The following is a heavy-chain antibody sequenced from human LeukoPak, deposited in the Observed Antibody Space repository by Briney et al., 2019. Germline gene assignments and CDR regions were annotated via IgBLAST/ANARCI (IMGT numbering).Heavy chain of an antibody. CDR1: GFTFDDNG. Sequence: GGFLRLSCAASGFTFDDNGMSWVRQAPGKGLEWVSGINWNGGSTGYADSVKGRFTISRDNAKNSLYLQMNSLRAEDTALYHCARVEDTSYRGGLWFDPWGQGTLVTVSS. V-gene: IGHV3-20*01. J-gene: IGHJ5*02. D-gene: IGHD1-26*01. CDR3: ARVEDTSYRGGLWFDP. CDR2: INWNGGST.